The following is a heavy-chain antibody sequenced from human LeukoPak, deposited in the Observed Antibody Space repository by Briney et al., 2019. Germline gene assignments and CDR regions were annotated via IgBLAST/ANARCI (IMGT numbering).Heavy chain of an antibody. CDR1: GGSISSGGYY. J-gene: IGHJ5*02. V-gene: IGHV4-31*03. CDR3: ARGYQLFPNWFDP. CDR2: IYYSGST. Sequence: SETLSLTCTVSGGSISSGGYYWSWIRQHPGKGLEWIGYIYYSGSTYYNPSLKSRVTISVATSKNQFSLKLSYVTAADMAVYHCARGYQLFPNWFDPWGQGTLVTVSS. D-gene: IGHD2-2*01.